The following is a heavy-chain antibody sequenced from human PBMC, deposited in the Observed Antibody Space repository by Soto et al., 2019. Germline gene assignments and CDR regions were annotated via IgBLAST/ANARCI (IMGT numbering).Heavy chain of an antibody. CDR2: INHSGST. CDR3: ARGRVEQQLVRDRAFDI. J-gene: IGHJ3*02. CDR1: GGSFSGYY. V-gene: IGHV4-34*01. Sequence: SETLSLTCAVYGGSFSGYYWSWIRQPPGKGLEWIGEINHSGSTNYNPSLERRVTISVDTSKNQFSLKLSSGTAADTAVDYCARGRVEQQLVRDRAFDIWGQGTMVTVSS. D-gene: IGHD6-13*01.